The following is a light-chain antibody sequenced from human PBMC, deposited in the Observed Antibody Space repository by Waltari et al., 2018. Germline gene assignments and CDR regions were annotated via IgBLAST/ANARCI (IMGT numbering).Light chain of an antibody. CDR2: YDS. Sequence: SYVLTQPPSVSVAPGQTARITCGGNNVGSKNLHWYQQKPGRAPILVIYYDSDRPSGIPERFSGSNSGNTATLTISRVEVGDEADYYCQVWDSGSAVFGGGTKLTVL. J-gene: IGLJ3*02. V-gene: IGLV3-21*04. CDR3: QVWDSGSAV. CDR1: NVGSKN.